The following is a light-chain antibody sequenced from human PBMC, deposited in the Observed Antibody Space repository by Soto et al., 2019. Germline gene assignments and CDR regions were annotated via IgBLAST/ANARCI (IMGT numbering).Light chain of an antibody. V-gene: IGKV3-15*01. CDR2: DAS. J-gene: IGKJ5*01. CDR3: QQYNSWPPIT. CDR1: QSVSII. Sequence: EIVMSQSPAAVSVPQGERATLSCRASQSVSIILAWYQQKPCHAPRLLIYDASTRATGIPDRFSGGGSGTEFTLTISSLQSEDFVVYYCQQYNSWPPITFGQVTLL.